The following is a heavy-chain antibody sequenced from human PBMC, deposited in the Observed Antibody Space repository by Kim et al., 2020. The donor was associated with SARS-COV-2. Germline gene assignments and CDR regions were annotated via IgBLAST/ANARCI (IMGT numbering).Heavy chain of an antibody. D-gene: IGHD3-16*01. J-gene: IGHJ4*02. CDR3: AKNTGSGWGGSDY. CDR1: GFTFSSYG. CDR2: ITNNAAIT. V-gene: IGHV3-23*01. Sequence: GGSLRLSCAASGFTFSSYGMSWVRQAPGKGLEWVSGITNNAAITYYADSMKGRFTISRDSSKNTLYLQMNSLRAEDTAVYYCAKNTGSGWGGSDYWGQGTLVTVSS.